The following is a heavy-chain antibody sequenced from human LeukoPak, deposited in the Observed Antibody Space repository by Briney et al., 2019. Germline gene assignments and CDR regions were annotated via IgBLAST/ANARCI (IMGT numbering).Heavy chain of an antibody. CDR3: AGGGFGEAYYYYYYMDV. CDR2: IRYDGCNK. V-gene: IGHV3-30*02. Sequence: GGSLRLSCAASGFTFSSYGMHWVRQAPGKGLEWVAFIRYDGCNKYYADSVKGRFTISRDNSKNTLFLQMNSLRAEDTAVYYCAGGGFGEAYYYYYYMDVWGKGTTVTVSS. D-gene: IGHD3-10*01. CDR1: GFTFSSYG. J-gene: IGHJ6*03.